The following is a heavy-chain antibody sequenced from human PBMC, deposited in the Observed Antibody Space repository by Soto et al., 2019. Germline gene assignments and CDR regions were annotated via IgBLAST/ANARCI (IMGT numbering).Heavy chain of an antibody. J-gene: IGHJ4*02. Sequence: PSETLSLTCTVSGGSISSGGYYWSWIRQHPGKGLEWIGYIYYSGSTYYNPSLKSRVTTSVDTSKNQFSLKLSSVTAADTAVYYCARGPPYYDILMMLRGGYYFDYWGQGTLVTVSS. V-gene: IGHV4-31*03. CDR3: ARGPPYYDILMMLRGGYYFDY. CDR2: IYYSGST. D-gene: IGHD3-9*01. CDR1: GGSISSGGYY.